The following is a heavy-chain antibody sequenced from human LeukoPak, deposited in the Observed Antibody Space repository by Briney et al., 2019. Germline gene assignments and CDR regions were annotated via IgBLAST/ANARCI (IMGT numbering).Heavy chain of an antibody. CDR3: ARAPALIYYYDSIDAFDI. Sequence: ASVKVSCKASGYTFTSYDINWVRQATGQGLEWMGWMNPNSGNTGYAQKFQGRVTMTRNTSISTAYIELSSLRSEDTAVYYCARAPALIYYYDSIDAFDIWGQGTMVTVSS. CDR1: GYTFTSYD. D-gene: IGHD3-22*01. J-gene: IGHJ3*02. CDR2: MNPNSGNT. V-gene: IGHV1-8*01.